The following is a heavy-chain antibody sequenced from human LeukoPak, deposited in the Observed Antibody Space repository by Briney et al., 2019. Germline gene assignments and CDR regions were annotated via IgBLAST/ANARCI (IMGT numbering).Heavy chain of an antibody. CDR3: ASYPQSGDNWFDP. J-gene: IGHJ5*02. CDR1: GGTFSSYA. CDR2: IIPIFGIA. Sequence: SVKGSCKASGGTFSSYAISWVRQAPGQGLEWMGRIIPIFGIANYAQKFQGRVTITADKSTSAAYMELSSLRSEDTAVYYCASYPQSGDNWFDPWGQGTLVTVSS. V-gene: IGHV1-69*04. D-gene: IGHD3-10*01.